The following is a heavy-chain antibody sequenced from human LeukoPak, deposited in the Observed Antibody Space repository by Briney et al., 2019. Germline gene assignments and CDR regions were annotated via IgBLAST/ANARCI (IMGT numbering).Heavy chain of an antibody. D-gene: IGHD2-2*01. CDR1: GFTFSSYA. Sequence: GGSLRLYCAASGFTFSSYAMHWVRQAPGKGLEWVAVISYDGSNKYYADSVKGRFTISRDNSKNTLYLQMNSLRAEDTAVYYCARDRGGYCSSTSCPTGFDYWGQGTLVTVSS. CDR2: ISYDGSNK. V-gene: IGHV3-30*01. J-gene: IGHJ4*02. CDR3: ARDRGGYCSSTSCPTGFDY.